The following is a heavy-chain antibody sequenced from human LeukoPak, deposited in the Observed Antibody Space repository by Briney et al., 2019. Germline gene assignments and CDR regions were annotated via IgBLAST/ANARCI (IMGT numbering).Heavy chain of an antibody. V-gene: IGHV3-23*01. CDR3: AKDQRWLQFAPGEYYFDY. CDR2: ISGSDGST. D-gene: IGHD5-24*01. Sequence: GGSLRLSCAASGFTFSSYAMSWVRQAPGKGLEWVSAISGSDGSTYYADSVEGRFTISRDNSKNTLYLQMNSLRAEDTAVYYCAKDQRWLQFAPGEYYFDYWGQGTLVTVSS. J-gene: IGHJ4*02. CDR1: GFTFSSYA.